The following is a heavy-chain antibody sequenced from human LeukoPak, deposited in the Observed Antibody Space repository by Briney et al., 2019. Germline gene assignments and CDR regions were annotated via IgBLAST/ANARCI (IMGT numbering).Heavy chain of an antibody. CDR1: GGSISSSSYY. Sequence: KSSETLSLTCTVSGGSISSSSYYWGWIRQPPGKGLEWIGSIYYSGSTYYNPSLKSRVTISVDTSKNQFSLKLSSVTAADTAVYYCARLTFRGGYNVYWGQGTLVTVSS. CDR2: IYYSGST. D-gene: IGHD5-24*01. J-gene: IGHJ4*02. V-gene: IGHV4-39*01. CDR3: ARLTFRGGYNVY.